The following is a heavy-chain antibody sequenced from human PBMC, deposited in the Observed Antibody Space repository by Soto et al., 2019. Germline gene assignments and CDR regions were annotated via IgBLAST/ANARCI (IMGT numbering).Heavy chain of an antibody. CDR1: VYNFTAFW. CDR2: IHPLDSET. J-gene: IGHJ4*01. D-gene: IGHD6-25*01. CDR3: AKLGFPGAIYFDS. Sequence: GESLKISCKVSVYNFTAFWLGWVRELPGKGLEWMANIHPLDSETNYGPSFQGQVTISADKSITTAFLPWSNLKASDTGIYFCAKLGFPGAIYFDSWGQGSLVTVSS. V-gene: IGHV5-51*01.